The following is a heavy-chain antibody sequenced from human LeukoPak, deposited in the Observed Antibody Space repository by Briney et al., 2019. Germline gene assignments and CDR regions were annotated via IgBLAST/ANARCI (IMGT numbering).Heavy chain of an antibody. CDR2: IYTSGST. Sequence: PSQTLSLTCTVSGGSISSGSYYWRWIRQPAGTGLEWIERIYTSGSTNYNPSLKSRVTISVDTSKNQFSLKLSSVTAADTAVYYCARVFPGGGYFDYWGQGTLVTVSS. D-gene: IGHD3-16*01. J-gene: IGHJ4*02. CDR1: GGSISSGSYY. CDR3: ARVFPGGGYFDY. V-gene: IGHV4-61*02.